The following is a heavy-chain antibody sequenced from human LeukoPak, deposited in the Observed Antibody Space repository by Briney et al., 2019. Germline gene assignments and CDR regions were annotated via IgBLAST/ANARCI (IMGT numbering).Heavy chain of an antibody. Sequence: SVKVSCKASGGTFSTYAFNWVRQVAGQGLEWMGGIFPIFGTTKYAQNFQGRLTITADESTISVYMELHNLRSEDTALYYCARAGEYCSGSSCYSGVYFDYWGQGTLVTVSS. J-gene: IGHJ4*02. CDR2: IFPIFGTT. D-gene: IGHD2-15*01. CDR3: ARAGEYCSGSSCYSGVYFDY. CDR1: GGTFSTYA. V-gene: IGHV1-69*13.